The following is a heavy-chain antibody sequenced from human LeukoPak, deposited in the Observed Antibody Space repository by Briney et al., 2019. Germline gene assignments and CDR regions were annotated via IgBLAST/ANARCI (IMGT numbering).Heavy chain of an antibody. D-gene: IGHD1-14*01. CDR1: GFTFSSYG. J-gene: IGHJ6*04. V-gene: IGHV3-30*02. CDR2: IRYDGSNK. CDR3: AKGKGSGHYYYYSMDV. Sequence: GGSLRLSCAASGFTFSSYGMHWVRQAPGKGLEWVAFIRYDGSNKYYADSVKGRFTISRDNSKNTLYLQMNSLRAEDTAVYYCAKGKGSGHYYYYSMDVWGKGTTVTVSS.